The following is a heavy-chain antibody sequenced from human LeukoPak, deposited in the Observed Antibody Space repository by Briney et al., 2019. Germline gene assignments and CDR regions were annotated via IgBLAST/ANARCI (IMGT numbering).Heavy chain of an antibody. CDR2: ISSSGAST. V-gene: IGHV3-23*01. CDR3: ARWYSSSWYGMDV. J-gene: IGHJ6*02. CDR1: GFTFSSYA. D-gene: IGHD6-13*01. Sequence: PGGSLRLSCAASGFTFSSYAMSWVRQAPGKGLEWVSAISSSGASTYYADSVKGRFTISRENAKNSLYLQMNSLRAGDTAVYYCARWYSSSWYGMDVWGQGTTVTVSS.